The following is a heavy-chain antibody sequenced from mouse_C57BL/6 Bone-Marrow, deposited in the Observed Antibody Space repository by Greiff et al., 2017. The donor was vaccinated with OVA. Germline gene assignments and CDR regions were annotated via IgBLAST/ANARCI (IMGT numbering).Heavy chain of an antibody. CDR3: ARIYYDYDGSLDY. V-gene: IGHV2-2*01. D-gene: IGHD2-4*01. CDR2: IWSGGST. J-gene: IGHJ2*01. CDR1: GFSLTSYG. Sequence: QVQLQQSGPGLVQPSQSLSITCTVSGFSLTSYGVHWVRQSPGKGLEWLGVIWSGGSTDYNAAFISRLSISKDNSKSQVFFKMNSLQADDTAIYYCARIYYDYDGSLDYWGQGTTLTVSS.